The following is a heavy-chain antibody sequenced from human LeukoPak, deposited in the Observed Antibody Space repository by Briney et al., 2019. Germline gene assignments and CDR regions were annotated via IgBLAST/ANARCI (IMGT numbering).Heavy chain of an antibody. CDR2: IYYSGST. V-gene: IGHV4-31*03. CDR1: GGSISSGGYY. D-gene: IGHD2-15*01. Sequence: PSQTLSLTYTVSGGSISSGGYYWSWIRQHPGKGLEWIGYIYYSGSTYYNPSLKSRVTISVDTSKNQFSLKLSSVAAADTAVYYCARDAHSLYAFDIWGQGTMVTVSS. J-gene: IGHJ3*02. CDR3: ARDAHSLYAFDI.